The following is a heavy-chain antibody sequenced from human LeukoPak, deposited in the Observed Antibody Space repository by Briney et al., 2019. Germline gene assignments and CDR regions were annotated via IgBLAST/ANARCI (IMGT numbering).Heavy chain of an antibody. J-gene: IGHJ4*02. CDR1: GFIFSNNW. Sequence: GSLRLSCTTSGFIFSNNWMSWVRQPPGKGLEWIGYIFYSGSTKYAPSLQSRVTISLDTSRYQFSLRLSSVTAADTAMYYCARQPSGYYDKSGYYPYYFDSWGQGALVTVSS. CDR2: IFYSGST. D-gene: IGHD3-22*01. V-gene: IGHV4-59*08. CDR3: ARQPSGYYDKSGYYPYYFDS.